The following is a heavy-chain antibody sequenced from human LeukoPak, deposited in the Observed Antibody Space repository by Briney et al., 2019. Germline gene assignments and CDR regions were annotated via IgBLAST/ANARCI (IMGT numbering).Heavy chain of an antibody. J-gene: IGHJ4*02. V-gene: IGHV6-1*01. D-gene: IGHD4-17*01. CDR2: TYYRSKWHK. CDR1: GDGVSSNSSA. Sequence: SQTLSSTGAISGDGVSSNSSAWNWIRQSPSRGVEFLGRTYYRSKWHKDYAVSVKSRITINPDTSKNQFSLQLNSVTPEDTAVYYCTRDRYMDYGYPSLDSWGQGTQVTVSS. CDR3: TRDRYMDYGYPSLDS.